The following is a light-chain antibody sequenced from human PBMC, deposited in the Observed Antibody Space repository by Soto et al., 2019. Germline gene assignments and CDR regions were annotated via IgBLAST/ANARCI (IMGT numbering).Light chain of an antibody. Sequence: EIVMTQSPATLSLSPGERATLSCRASQSVSSNFAWYQQKPGQAPRLLIYGASTRATGIPARFSGSGSGTEFTLTISSLQSEDFAVYYCQQYNNWPPKYTFGQGTKLEIK. CDR2: GAS. CDR1: QSVSSN. J-gene: IGKJ2*01. CDR3: QQYNNWPPKYT. V-gene: IGKV3-15*01.